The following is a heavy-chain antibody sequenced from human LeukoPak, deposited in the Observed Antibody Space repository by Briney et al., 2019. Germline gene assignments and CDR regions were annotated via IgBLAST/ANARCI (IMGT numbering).Heavy chain of an antibody. J-gene: IGHJ4*02. CDR2: IDPDGNT. CDR1: GFTLSNSW. CDR3: AKAAYYYGSGRDPFDY. D-gene: IGHD3-10*01. V-gene: IGHV3-74*01. Sequence: GGSLRLSCAASGFTLSNSWMHWVRQAPGKGLLWVSRIDPDGNTDYADSVKGRSTISRDNSKNTLYLQMDSLRAEDTAVYYCAKAAYYYGSGRDPFDYWGQGTLVTVSS.